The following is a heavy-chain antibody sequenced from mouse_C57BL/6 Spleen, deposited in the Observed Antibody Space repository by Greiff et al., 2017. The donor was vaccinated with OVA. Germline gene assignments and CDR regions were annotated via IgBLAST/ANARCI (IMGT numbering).Heavy chain of an antibody. Sequence: EVQLQESGPGLVKPSQSLSLTCSVTGYSITSGYYWNWIRQFPGNKLGWMGYISYDGSNNYNPSLKNRISITRDTSKNQFFLKLNSVTTEDTATYYCAREGYYGSSWDWFAYWGQGTLVTVSA. CDR2: ISYDGSN. D-gene: IGHD1-1*01. CDR3: AREGYYGSSWDWFAY. V-gene: IGHV3-6*01. J-gene: IGHJ3*01. CDR1: GYSITSGYY.